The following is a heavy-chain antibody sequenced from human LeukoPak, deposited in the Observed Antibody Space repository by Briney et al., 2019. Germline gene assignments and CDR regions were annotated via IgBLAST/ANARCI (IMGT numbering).Heavy chain of an antibody. Sequence: SETLSLTCTVSGDSISSYYWSWIRQPPGKGLEWIAYIHYNGRTNYNPSLKSRVIISVDTSKNQFSLKLTSVTAADTAIYYCARHSKYGSGGFQDNFDYWGQGTLLTVSS. J-gene: IGHJ4*02. D-gene: IGHD3-10*01. CDR3: ARHSKYGSGGFQDNFDY. V-gene: IGHV4-59*08. CDR2: IHYNGRT. CDR1: GDSISSYY.